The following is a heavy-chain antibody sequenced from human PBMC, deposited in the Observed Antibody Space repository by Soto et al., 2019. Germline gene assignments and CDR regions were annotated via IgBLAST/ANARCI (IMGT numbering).Heavy chain of an antibody. D-gene: IGHD5-18*01. V-gene: IGHV3-30*03. Sequence: GGSLRLSCAASGFTFNMYWMHWVRQAPGKGLEWVAVISYDGSNKYYADSVKGRFTISRDNSKNTLYLQMNSLRAEDTAVYYCARQLWSHDAFDVWGQGTKVTV. CDR2: ISYDGSNK. J-gene: IGHJ3*01. CDR3: ARQLWSHDAFDV. CDR1: GFTFNMYW.